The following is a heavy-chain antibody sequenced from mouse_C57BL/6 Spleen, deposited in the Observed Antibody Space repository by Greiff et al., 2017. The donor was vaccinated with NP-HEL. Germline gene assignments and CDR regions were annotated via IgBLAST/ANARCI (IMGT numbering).Heavy chain of an antibody. V-gene: IGHV1-50*01. Sequence: QVQLQQPGAELVKPGASVKLSCKASGYTFTSYWMQWVKQRPGQGLEWIGEIDPSDSYTNYNQKFKGKATLTVDTSSSTAYMQLSSLTSEDSAVYYCARAGPYYRYFDVWGTGTTVTVSS. J-gene: IGHJ1*03. D-gene: IGHD1-1*02. CDR3: ARAGPYYRYFDV. CDR2: IDPSDSYT. CDR1: GYTFTSYW.